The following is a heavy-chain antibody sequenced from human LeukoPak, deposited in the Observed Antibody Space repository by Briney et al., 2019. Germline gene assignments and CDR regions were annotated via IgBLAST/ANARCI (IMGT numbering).Heavy chain of an antibody. V-gene: IGHV5-51*01. CDR3: ARPACSSTSCYLYFQH. D-gene: IGHD2-2*01. CDR1: GYRFTTYW. CDR2: IYPGDSDT. Sequence: GESLKISCKVSGYRFTTYWIGWVRQMPGKGLEWMGVIYPGDSDTRYSPSLQGQVTISADKSISTAYLQWSSLKASDTAMYYCARPACSSTSCYLYFQHWGQGTLVTVSS. J-gene: IGHJ1*01.